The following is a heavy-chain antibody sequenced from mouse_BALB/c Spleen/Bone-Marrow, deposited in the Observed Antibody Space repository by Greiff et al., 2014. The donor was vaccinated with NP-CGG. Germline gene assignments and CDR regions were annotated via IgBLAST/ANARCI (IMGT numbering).Heavy chain of an antibody. V-gene: IGHV5-17*02. CDR1: GFTFSSFG. CDR2: ISSGTSTI. CDR3: ARDGGYYIRNAMDY. D-gene: IGHD2-3*01. J-gene: IGHJ4*01. Sequence: EVQLVESGGGLVQPGGSRKLSCAASGFTFSSFGMHWVRQAPERGLEWVAYISSGTSTIYYADTVKGRFTISRDNPKNTLFLQMTSLRSEDTAIYYCARDGGYYIRNAMDYWGQGTSVTVSS.